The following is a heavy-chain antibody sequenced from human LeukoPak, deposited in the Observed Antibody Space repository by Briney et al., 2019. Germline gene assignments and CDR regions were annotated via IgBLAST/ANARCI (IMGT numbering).Heavy chain of an antibody. V-gene: IGHV1-58*01. Sequence: SVKVSCKASGFTFTSSAVQWVRQARGQRLEWIGWIVVGSGNTNYAQKFQERVTITRDMSTSTAYMELSSLRSEDTAVYYCAADLIAAAGVLIDYWGQGTLVTVSS. J-gene: IGHJ4*02. D-gene: IGHD6-13*01. CDR2: IVVGSGNT. CDR3: AADLIAAAGVLIDY. CDR1: GFTFTSSA.